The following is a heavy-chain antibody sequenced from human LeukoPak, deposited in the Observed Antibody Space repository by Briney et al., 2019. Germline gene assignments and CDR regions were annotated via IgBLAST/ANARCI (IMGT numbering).Heavy chain of an antibody. V-gene: IGHV1-46*01. CDR1: GYTFTSYY. D-gene: IGHD2-15*01. Sequence: ASVKVSCKASGYTFTSYYMHWVRQAPGQGLEWMAIINPNGGSTKYAQKFQGRVTMTRDTSTSTLYIELSSLTSEDTAVYYCARDNRIVGQQLAPYYFDYWGQGTLVTVSS. J-gene: IGHJ4*02. CDR3: ARDNRIVGQQLAPYYFDY. CDR2: INPNGGST.